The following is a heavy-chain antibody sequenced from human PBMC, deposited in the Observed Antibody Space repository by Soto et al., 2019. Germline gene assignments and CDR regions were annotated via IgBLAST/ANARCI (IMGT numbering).Heavy chain of an antibody. CDR2: ISGSGGST. Sequence: EVQLLESGGGLVQPGGSLRLSCAASGFTFSSYAMSWVRQAPGKGLEWVSAISGSGGSTYYADSVKGRFTISRDNSKNTLYLQMNSLRAEDTAVYYCAKWGSLDTAVYYYYGMDVWGQGTTVTVSS. D-gene: IGHD5-18*01. V-gene: IGHV3-23*01. CDR3: AKWGSLDTAVYYYYGMDV. CDR1: GFTFSSYA. J-gene: IGHJ6*02.